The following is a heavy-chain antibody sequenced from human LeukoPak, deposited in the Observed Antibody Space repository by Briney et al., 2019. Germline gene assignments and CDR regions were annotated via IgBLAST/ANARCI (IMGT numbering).Heavy chain of an antibody. CDR2: IIPIFGTA. D-gene: IGHD1-26*01. V-gene: IGHV1-69*05. Sequence: SVKVSCKASGGTFSSYAISWVRQAPGQGLEWMGGIIPIFGTANYAQKFQGRVTITTDESTSTAYMELSSLRSEDTAVYYCARGSWLGSYYYYYYYMDVWGKGTTVTVSS. CDR3: ARGSWLGSYYYYYYYMDV. CDR1: GGTFSSYA. J-gene: IGHJ6*03.